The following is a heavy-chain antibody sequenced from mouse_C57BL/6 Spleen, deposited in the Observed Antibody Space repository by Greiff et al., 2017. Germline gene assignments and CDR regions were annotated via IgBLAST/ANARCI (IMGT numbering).Heavy chain of an antibody. Sequence: VQLKESGAELVRPGASVKLSCTASGFNIQDDYMHWVKQRPEQGLEWIGWIDPENGDTEYASKFQGKATITADTSSNTAYLQLSSLTSEDTAVYYCTKPNIYYYGSGFAYWGQGTLGTVSA. CDR1: GFNIQDDY. CDR3: TKPNIYYYGSGFAY. V-gene: IGHV14-4*01. D-gene: IGHD1-1*01. J-gene: IGHJ3*01. CDR2: IDPENGDT.